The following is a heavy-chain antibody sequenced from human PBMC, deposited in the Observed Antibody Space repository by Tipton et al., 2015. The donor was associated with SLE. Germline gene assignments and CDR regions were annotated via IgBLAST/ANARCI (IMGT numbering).Heavy chain of an antibody. Sequence: LRLSCTVSGGSISSYYWSWIRQPPGKGLEWIGYIYYSGSTNYNPSLKSRVTISVDTSKNQFSLKLSSVTAADTAVYYCARGPTDWYFDLWGRGTLVTVSS. CDR2: IYYSGST. D-gene: IGHD1-14*01. V-gene: IGHV4-59*01. CDR3: ARGPTDWYFDL. CDR1: GGSISSYY. J-gene: IGHJ2*01.